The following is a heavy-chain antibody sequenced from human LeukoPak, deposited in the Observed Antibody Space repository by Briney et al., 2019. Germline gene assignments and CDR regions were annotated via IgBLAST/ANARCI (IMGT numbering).Heavy chain of an antibody. V-gene: IGHV3-53*01. D-gene: IGHD3-10*01. CDR1: GFTVSSNY. J-gene: IGHJ4*02. CDR3: ASYPLGYYYGSGSYYGY. CDR2: IYSGGST. Sequence: PGGSLRLSCAASGFTVSSNYMSWVRQAPGKGLEWVSVIYSGGSTYYADSVKGRFTISRDNSKNTLYLQMNSLRAEDTAVYYCASYPLGYYYGSGSYYGYWGQGTLVTVSS.